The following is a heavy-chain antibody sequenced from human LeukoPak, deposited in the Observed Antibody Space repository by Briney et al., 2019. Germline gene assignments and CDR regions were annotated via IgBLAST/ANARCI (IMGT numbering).Heavy chain of an antibody. CDR2: IKEISNGGTT. Sequence: GGSLRLSCAASGFTFSSAWMTWVRQTPEKGLEWVGRIKEISNGGTTDYAAPVKGRFTISRDDSKNTLYLQMNSLKTEDTAVYYCTTAPSQWDAFDIWGQGTMVTVSS. D-gene: IGHD6-19*01. CDR1: GFTFSSAW. J-gene: IGHJ3*02. CDR3: TTAPSQWDAFDI. V-gene: IGHV3-15*01.